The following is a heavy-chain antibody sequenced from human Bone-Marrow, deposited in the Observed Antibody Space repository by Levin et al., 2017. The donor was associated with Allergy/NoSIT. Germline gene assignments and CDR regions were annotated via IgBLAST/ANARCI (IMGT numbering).Heavy chain of an antibody. V-gene: IGHV3-53*01. CDR3: ARPLNTARHFGWFDP. D-gene: IGHD4/OR15-4a*01. CDR2: IYNGGGT. J-gene: IGHJ5*02. Sequence: GESLKISCAVSGLTVSNEFMTWVRQAPGKGLEWVSVIYNGGGTYYADSVKGRFTISRDTSKNTVYLQMHSLRVDDTAVYYCARPLNTARHFGWFDPWGQGTLVTVSS. CDR1: GLTVSNEF.